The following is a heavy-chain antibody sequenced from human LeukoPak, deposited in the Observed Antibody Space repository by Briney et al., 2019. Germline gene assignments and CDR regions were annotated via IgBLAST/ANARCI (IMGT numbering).Heavy chain of an antibody. J-gene: IGHJ4*02. CDR2: INTNTGSP. V-gene: IGHV7-4-1*02. CDR3: ARPGRGGIYFFDF. CDR1: GYTFTNYA. Sequence: ASVKVSCKASGYTFTNYAINWVRQAPGQGLEWMGWINTNTGSPMYAQGFTGRFVFSLDTSVSTAYLQISSLKAEDTAVYFCARPGRGGIYFFDFWGQGTLVTVSS. D-gene: IGHD2-21*01.